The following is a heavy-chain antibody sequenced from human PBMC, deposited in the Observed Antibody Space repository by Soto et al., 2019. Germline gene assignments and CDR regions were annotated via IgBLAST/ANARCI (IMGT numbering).Heavy chain of an antibody. D-gene: IGHD4-17*01. J-gene: IGHJ4*02. CDR1: GFTFSSYA. V-gene: IGHV3-23*01. CDR3: ARGRDRDTVTTFDY. Sequence: EVQLLASGGGLLQRGGSLRLSCAASGFTFSSYAMNWVRQAPGKGLEWVSVIHGSGGSAYYADSVKGRFTISRDNSKNTLFLQMNSLRVEDTAIYFCARGRDRDTVTTFDYWGQGALVTVSP. CDR2: IHGSGGSA.